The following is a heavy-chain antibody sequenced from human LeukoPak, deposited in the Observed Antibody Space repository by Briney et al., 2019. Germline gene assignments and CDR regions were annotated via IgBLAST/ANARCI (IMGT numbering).Heavy chain of an antibody. CDR1: GFTFSSYG. CDR2: IWYDGSNR. Sequence: PGGSLRLSCAASGFTFSSYGMYWVRQAPGKGLERVAGIWYDGSNRYYADSVKGRFTITRDNSENTLYLQMNSLRAEDTALYYCARDGETTGSISSWFDYWGQGTLVTVSS. CDR3: ARDGETTGSISSWFDY. V-gene: IGHV3-33*01. D-gene: IGHD6-13*01. J-gene: IGHJ4*02.